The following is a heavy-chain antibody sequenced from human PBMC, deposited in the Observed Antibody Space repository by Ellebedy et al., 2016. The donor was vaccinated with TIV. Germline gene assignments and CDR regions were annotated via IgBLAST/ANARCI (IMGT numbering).Heavy chain of an antibody. V-gene: IGHV4-59*01. CDR3: ASLGADRGAGFDN. Sequence: SETLSLTXSVSGVSIDAYYWNWIRQTPGRGLEWIGYMSTNGGSKFNPSLKNRVAISIDTSTSQISLKVTSVIAADTATYFCASLGADRGAGFDNWGPGVLVSVS. J-gene: IGHJ4*02. CDR2: MSTNGGS. CDR1: GVSIDAYY. D-gene: IGHD3-16*01.